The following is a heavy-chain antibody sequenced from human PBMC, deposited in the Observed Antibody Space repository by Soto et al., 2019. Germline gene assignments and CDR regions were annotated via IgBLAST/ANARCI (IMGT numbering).Heavy chain of an antibody. CDR1: GYTFTSYG. J-gene: IGHJ3*02. Sequence: ASVKVSCKASGYTFTSYGISWVRQAPGQGLEWMGWISAYNGNTNYAQKLQGRVTMTTDTSTSTAYMELRSLRSDDTAVYYCATAPDAYSSSWYDAFDIRGQGTMVTVSS. D-gene: IGHD6-13*01. CDR3: ATAPDAYSSSWYDAFDI. V-gene: IGHV1-18*01. CDR2: ISAYNGNT.